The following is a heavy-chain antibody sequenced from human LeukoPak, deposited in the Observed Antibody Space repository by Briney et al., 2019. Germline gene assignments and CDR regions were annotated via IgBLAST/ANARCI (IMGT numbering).Heavy chain of an antibody. D-gene: IGHD6-19*01. CDR2: FHPEDGET. Sequence: ASVKVSCKVSGYTLTELSMHWVRQAPGKGLEWMGGFHPEDGETIYAQKFQGRVTMTEDTSTDTAYMELSSLRSEDSAVYHCATGIVVAGTGYYFDYWGQGTMVTVSS. V-gene: IGHV1-24*01. CDR1: GYTLTELS. CDR3: ATGIVVAGTGYYFDY. J-gene: IGHJ4*02.